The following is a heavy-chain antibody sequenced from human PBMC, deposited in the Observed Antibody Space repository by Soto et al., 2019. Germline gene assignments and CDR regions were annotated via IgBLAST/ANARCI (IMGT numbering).Heavy chain of an antibody. Sequence: RASVKVSCKASGYTFTSYGISWVRQAPGQGLEWMGWISAYNGNTNYAQKLQGRVTMTTDTSTSTAYMELRSLRSDDTAVYYCARDLRYCSSTSCYRGDYWGQGTLVTVSS. CDR2: ISAYNGNT. CDR3: ARDLRYCSSTSCYRGDY. CDR1: GYTFTSYG. J-gene: IGHJ4*02. D-gene: IGHD2-2*01. V-gene: IGHV1-18*01.